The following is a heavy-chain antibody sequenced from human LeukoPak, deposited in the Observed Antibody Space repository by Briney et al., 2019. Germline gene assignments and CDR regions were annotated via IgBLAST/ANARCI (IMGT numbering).Heavy chain of an antibody. D-gene: IGHD5-18*01. CDR1: GYTFTSYY. CDR2: INPSGGST. J-gene: IGHJ4*02. V-gene: IGHV1-46*01. CDR3: ARGGPDTAMVRIGDY. Sequence: ASVKVSCKASGYTFTSYYMHWVRQASGQGLEWMGIINPSGGSTSYAQKFQGRVTMTRDTSTSTVYMELSSLRSEDTAVYYCARGGPDTAMVRIGDYWGQGTLVTVSS.